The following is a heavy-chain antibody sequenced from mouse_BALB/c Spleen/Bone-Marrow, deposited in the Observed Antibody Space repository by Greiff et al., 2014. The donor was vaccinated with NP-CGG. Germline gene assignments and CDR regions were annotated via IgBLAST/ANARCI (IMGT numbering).Heavy chain of an antibody. V-gene: IGHV14-3*02. D-gene: IGHD2-1*01. CDR3: ARNGNYGAWFAY. CDR2: IDPANGNT. J-gene: IGHJ3*01. CDR1: GFNIKDTY. Sequence: EVQLVESGAELVKPGASVKLSCTASGFNIKDTYMHWVKQRPEQGLEWIGRIDPANGNTKYDPKFQGKATITADTSSNTAYLQLSSLTSEDTAVYYGARNGNYGAWFAYWGQGTLVTVSA.